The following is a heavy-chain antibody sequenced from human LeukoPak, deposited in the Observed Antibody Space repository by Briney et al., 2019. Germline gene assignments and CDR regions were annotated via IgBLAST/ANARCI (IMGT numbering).Heavy chain of an antibody. Sequence: ASVKVSCKASGYTFTGYYMHWVRQAPGQGLEWMGWINPNSGGTNYAQKFQGRVTMTRDTSISTAYMELSRLRSDDTAVYYCARDHYYGSSGYPLFQHWGQGTLVTVSS. CDR3: ARDHYYGSSGYPLFQH. CDR2: INPNSGGT. V-gene: IGHV1-2*02. CDR1: GYTFTGYY. J-gene: IGHJ1*01. D-gene: IGHD3-22*01.